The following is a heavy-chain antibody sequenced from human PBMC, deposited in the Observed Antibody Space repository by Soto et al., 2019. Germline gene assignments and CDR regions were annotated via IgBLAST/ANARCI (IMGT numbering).Heavy chain of an antibody. V-gene: IGHV1-3*01. J-gene: IGHJ6*03. CDR1: GYTFTSYA. Sequence: QVQLVQSGAEVKKPGASVKVSCKASGYTFTSYAMHWVRQAPGQRLEWMGWINAGNGNTKYSQKFQGRVTITRDTPASTAYMGLSSLRSEDTAVYSCARVLFYYYMDVWGKGTTVTVSS. CDR3: ARVLFYYYMDV. CDR2: INAGNGNT.